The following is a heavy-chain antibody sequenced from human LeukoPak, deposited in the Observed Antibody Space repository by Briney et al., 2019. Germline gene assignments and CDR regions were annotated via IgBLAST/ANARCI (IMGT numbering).Heavy chain of an antibody. CDR1: GGSFSGYY. CDR3: ARQEVREFIITIYSWFDP. D-gene: IGHD3-10*01. V-gene: IGHV4-34*01. J-gene: IGHJ5*02. CDR2: INHSGST. Sequence: PSETLSLTCAVYGGSFSGYYWSWIRQPPGKGLEWIGEINHSGSTNYSPSLKSRVTISVDTSKNQFSLKLRSMTAADTAVYYCARQEVREFIITIYSWFDPWGQGTLVTVSS.